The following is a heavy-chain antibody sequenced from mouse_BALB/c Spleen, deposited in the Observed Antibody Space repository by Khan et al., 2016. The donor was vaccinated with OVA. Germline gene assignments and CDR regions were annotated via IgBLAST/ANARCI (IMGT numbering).Heavy chain of an antibody. CDR2: ITHGGGST. CDR3: ARIPTFITTALDY. D-gene: IGHD1-2*01. CDR1: GFTFSSNT. J-gene: IGHJ4*01. Sequence: EVELVESGGGLVQPGGSLKLSCAASGFTFSSNTMSWVSQTPEKRLEWVAYITHGGGSTYYPDNVKGRSTISRDNAKNTLYLQMSSRKSEATAMYFCARIPTFITTALDYWGQGTSVTVSS. V-gene: IGHV5-12-2*01.